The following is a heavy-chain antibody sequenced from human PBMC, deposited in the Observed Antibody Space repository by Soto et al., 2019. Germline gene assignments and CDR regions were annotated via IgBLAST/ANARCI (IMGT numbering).Heavy chain of an antibody. Sequence: VASVKVSCKASGGTFSSYAISWVRQAPGQGLEWMRGIIPIFGTANYAQKFQGRVTITADESTSTAYMELSSLRSEDPAVYYCARDSGELVFSSYYGMDVWGQGTTVTVSS. CDR2: IIPIFGTA. J-gene: IGHJ6*02. CDR1: GGTFSSYA. V-gene: IGHV1-69*13. D-gene: IGHD3-10*01. CDR3: ARDSGELVFSSYYGMDV.